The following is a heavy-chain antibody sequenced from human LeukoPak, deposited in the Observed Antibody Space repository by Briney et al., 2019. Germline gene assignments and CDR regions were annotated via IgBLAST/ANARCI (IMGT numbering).Heavy chain of an antibody. CDR1: GYIFTNYY. Sequence: ASVKVSGKASGYIFTNYYMHWVRQAPGQGLEWMGIIDPSGGSTNYAQKFQGRVTMTRDTSTSTVYMELSSLRSEDTAVYYCARGAYFDWVSHVDYWGQGTLVTVSS. J-gene: IGHJ4*02. D-gene: IGHD3-9*01. CDR3: ARGAYFDWVSHVDY. CDR2: IDPSGGST. V-gene: IGHV1-46*01.